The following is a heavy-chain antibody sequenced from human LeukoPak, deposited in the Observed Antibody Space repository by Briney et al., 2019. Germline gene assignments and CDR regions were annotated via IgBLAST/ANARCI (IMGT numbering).Heavy chain of an antibody. Sequence: GGSLRLSCAASGITFSRYAMSWVRQAPGKGLEWVSGISGSGGNTYYADSVKGRFTISRDNSKNTLYLQVNSLRAEDTAMYYCARNILFAFDIWGQGTMVTVSS. CDR2: ISGSGGNT. J-gene: IGHJ3*02. V-gene: IGHV3-23*01. CDR1: GITFSRYA. CDR3: ARNILFAFDI. D-gene: IGHD2/OR15-2a*01.